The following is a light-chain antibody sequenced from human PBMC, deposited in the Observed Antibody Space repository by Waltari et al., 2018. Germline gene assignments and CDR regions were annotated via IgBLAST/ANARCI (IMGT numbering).Light chain of an antibody. CDR3: CSFTSRSTWV. CDR1: SSDVGGYNY. V-gene: IGLV2-14*01. J-gene: IGLJ3*02. CDR2: DVS. Sequence: QSALTQPASVSGSPGQSITISCTGTSSDVGGYNYVSWYQQHPGQVPKLLIFDVSNCPSGSSNRFSGSKSGNTASLTISGLQAEDESDYYCCSFTSRSTWVFGGGTKLTVL.